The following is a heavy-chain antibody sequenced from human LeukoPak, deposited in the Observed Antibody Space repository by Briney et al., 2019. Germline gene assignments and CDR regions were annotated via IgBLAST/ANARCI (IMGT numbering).Heavy chain of an antibody. CDR1: GFTFSSYG. J-gene: IGHJ6*03. CDR3: AKATRSGSLYYYYMDV. Sequence: GGSLRLSCAASGFTFSSYGMHWVRQAPGKGLEWVAVISYDGSNKYYADSVKGRFTISRDNSKNTLYLQMNSLRAEDTAVYYCAKATRSGSLYYYYMDVWGKGTTVTVSS. V-gene: IGHV3-30*18. CDR2: ISYDGSNK. D-gene: IGHD2-2*01.